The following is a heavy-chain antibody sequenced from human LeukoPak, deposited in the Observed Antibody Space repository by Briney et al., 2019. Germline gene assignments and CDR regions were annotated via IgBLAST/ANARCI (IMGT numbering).Heavy chain of an antibody. CDR2: INHYGST. J-gene: IGHJ3*02. CDR3: ARTDYGDYRDAFDI. V-gene: IGHV4-34*01. D-gene: IGHD4-17*01. Sequence: SETLSLTCAVYGESLSNYYWSWIRQPPGKGLEWIGEINHYGSTYYNPSLKSRVTISVDTSKNQFSLKLSSVTAADTAVYYCARTDYGDYRDAFDIWGQGTLATVSS. CDR1: GESLSNYY.